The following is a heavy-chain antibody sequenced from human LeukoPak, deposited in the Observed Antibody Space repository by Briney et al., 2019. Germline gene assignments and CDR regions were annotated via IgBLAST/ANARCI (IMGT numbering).Heavy chain of an antibody. CDR3: AKDPKGGSYLAYYFDY. CDR2: IYSSGST. D-gene: IGHD1-26*01. CDR1: GFTVSSNY. Sequence: PGGSLRLSCAASGFTVSSNYMTWVRQAPGKGLEWVSVIYSSGSTYYADSVKGRFTISRDNSKNTLYLQMNSLRAEDTAVYYCAKDPKGGSYLAYYFDYWGQGTLVTVSS. V-gene: IGHV3-66*03. J-gene: IGHJ4*02.